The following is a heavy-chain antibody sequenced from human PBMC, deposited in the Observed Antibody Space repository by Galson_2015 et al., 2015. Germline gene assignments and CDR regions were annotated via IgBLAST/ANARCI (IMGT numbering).Heavy chain of an antibody. J-gene: IGHJ4*02. Sequence: SLRLSCAASEFTFSSYYMSWVRQAPGKGLEWVSSISSTTTYIYYADSVKGRFTISRDNAKNSLYLQMNSLGAEDTAVYYCARQILVYYFGSGYYPTNFVYCGQGTPVTVSS. CDR3: ARQILVYYFGSGYYPTNFVY. V-gene: IGHV3-21*01. CDR1: EFTFSSYY. CDR2: ISSTTTYI. D-gene: IGHD3-3*01.